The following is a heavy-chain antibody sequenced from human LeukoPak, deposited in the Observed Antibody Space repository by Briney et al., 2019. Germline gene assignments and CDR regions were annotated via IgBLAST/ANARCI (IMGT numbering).Heavy chain of an antibody. CDR2: IYSGGST. Sequence: PGGSLRLSCAASGFTVSSNYMSWVRQAPGKGLEWVSVIYSGGSTYYADSVKDRFTISRDNSKNTLYLQVNSLRAEDTAVYYCARLGRHDAFDIWGQGTMVTVSS. CDR1: GFTVSSNY. J-gene: IGHJ3*02. V-gene: IGHV3-53*01. CDR3: ARLGRHDAFDI.